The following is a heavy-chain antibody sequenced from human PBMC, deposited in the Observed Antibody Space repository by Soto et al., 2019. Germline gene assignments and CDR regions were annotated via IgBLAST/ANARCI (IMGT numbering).Heavy chain of an antibody. V-gene: IGHV3-23*01. CDR3: TTDSYITIVIVRFDY. D-gene: IGHD3-22*01. J-gene: IGHJ4*01. CDR1: GFYFNSYS. Sequence: GGSLRLSCVASGFYFNSYSMNWVRQAPGKGLEWVSAISGSSSSIFYADSVKGRFTISRDNSKNTLYLQMNSLRAEDTAVYYCTTDSYITIVIVRFDYWGHGTLVTVSS. CDR2: ISGSSSSI.